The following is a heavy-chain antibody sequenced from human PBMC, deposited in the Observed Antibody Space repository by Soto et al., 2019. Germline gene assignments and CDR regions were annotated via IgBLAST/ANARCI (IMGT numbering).Heavy chain of an antibody. CDR2: ISGSGGST. CDR1: GFTFSSYA. V-gene: IGHV3-23*01. CDR3: AKAPNYYGSGSYLGVDY. D-gene: IGHD3-10*01. Sequence: EVQLLESGGGLVQPGGSLRLSCAASGFTFSSYAMSWVRQAPGKGLEWVSAISGSGGSTYYADSVKGRVTISRDTSKNTLYLQMNSLRAEDTAVYYCAKAPNYYGSGSYLGVDYWGQGTLVTVSS. J-gene: IGHJ4*02.